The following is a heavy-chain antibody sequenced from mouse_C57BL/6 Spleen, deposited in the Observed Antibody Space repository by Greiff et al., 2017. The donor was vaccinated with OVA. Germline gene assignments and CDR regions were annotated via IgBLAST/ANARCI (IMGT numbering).Heavy chain of an antibody. J-gene: IGHJ3*01. CDR3: ARGDYDYDGAWFAY. V-gene: IGHV2-2*01. CDR2: IWSGGST. Sequence: VQLQQSGPGLVQPSQSLSITCTVSGFSLTSYGVHWVRQSPGKGLEWLGVIWSGGSTDYNAAFISRLSISKDNSKSQVFFKMNSLQADDTAIYYCARGDYDYDGAWFAYWGQGTLVTVSA. D-gene: IGHD2-4*01. CDR1: GFSLTSYG.